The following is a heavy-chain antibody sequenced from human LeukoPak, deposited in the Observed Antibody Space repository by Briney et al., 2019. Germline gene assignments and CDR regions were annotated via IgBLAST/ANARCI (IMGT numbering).Heavy chain of an antibody. D-gene: IGHD3-10*01. CDR3: AREHGSGSYTGIDY. CDR1: GYTFTSYY. Sequence: ASVKVSCKASGYTFTSYYMHWVRQAPGQGLEWMGIINPSGGSTSYAQKFQGRVTMTTDTSTNTGYMELRSLRSDDTAVYYCAREHGSGSYTGIDYWGQGTLVTVSS. V-gene: IGHV1-46*01. CDR2: INPSGGST. J-gene: IGHJ4*02.